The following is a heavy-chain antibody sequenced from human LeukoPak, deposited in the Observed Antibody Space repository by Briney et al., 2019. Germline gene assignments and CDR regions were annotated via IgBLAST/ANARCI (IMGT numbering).Heavy chain of an antibody. CDR3: AKLAARLVRYYYYYMDV. D-gene: IGHD6-6*01. CDR2: IRYDGSNK. CDR1: GFTFSSYG. V-gene: IGHV3-30*02. Sequence: PGGSLRLSCAASGFTFSSYGMHWVRQAPGKGLEWVAFIRYDGSNKYYADSVKGRFTISRDNSKNTLYLQMNSLRAEDTAVYYCAKLAARLVRYYYYYMDVWGKGTTVTVSS. J-gene: IGHJ6*03.